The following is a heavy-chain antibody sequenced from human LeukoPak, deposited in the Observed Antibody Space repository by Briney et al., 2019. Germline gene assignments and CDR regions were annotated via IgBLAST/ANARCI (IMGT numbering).Heavy chain of an antibody. CDR1: GFTFSSYW. Sequence: GGSLRLSCAASGFTFSSYWMSWIRQAPGKGLEWVSAISGSGGSTNYADSVKGRFTISRDNSKNTLCLQMNSLRAEDTAVYYCAKDAGYYDSSGSVVRPVYYFDYWGQGTLVTVSS. CDR2: ISGSGGST. CDR3: AKDAGYYDSSGSVVRPVYYFDY. D-gene: IGHD3-22*01. V-gene: IGHV3-23*01. J-gene: IGHJ4*02.